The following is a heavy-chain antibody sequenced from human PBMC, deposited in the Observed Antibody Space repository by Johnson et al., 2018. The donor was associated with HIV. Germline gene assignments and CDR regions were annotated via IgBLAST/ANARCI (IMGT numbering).Heavy chain of an antibody. V-gene: IGHV3-15*01. J-gene: IGHJ3*02. D-gene: IGHD6-6*01. Sequence: VLLVESGGGVVQPGRSLRLSCAASGFTFSNAWMSWVRQAPGKGLEWVGRIKSKTDGGTTDYAAPVKGRFTISRDDSKNTLYLQMNSLKTEDTAVYYCAKGPNGQLEDAFHIWGQGTMVTVSS. CDR2: IKSKTDGGTT. CDR3: AKGPNGQLEDAFHI. CDR1: GFTFSNAW.